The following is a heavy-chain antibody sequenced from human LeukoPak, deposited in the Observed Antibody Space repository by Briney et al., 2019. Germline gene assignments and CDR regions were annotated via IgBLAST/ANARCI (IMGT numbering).Heavy chain of an antibody. V-gene: IGHV3-30*04. CDR2: ISYDGSNK. CDR1: GFTFSSYA. J-gene: IGHJ4*02. D-gene: IGHD6-6*01. Sequence: GGSLRLSCAASGFTFSSYAMHWVRQAPGKGLEWVAVISYDGSNKYYADSVKGRFTISRDNSKNTLYLQMNSLRAEDTAVYYCAKARGSSGPFYWGQGTLVTVSS. CDR3: AKARGSSGPFY.